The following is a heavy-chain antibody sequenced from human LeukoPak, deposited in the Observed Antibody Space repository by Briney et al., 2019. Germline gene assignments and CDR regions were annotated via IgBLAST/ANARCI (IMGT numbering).Heavy chain of an antibody. Sequence: SETLSLTCAVYGGSFSGYYWSWIRQPPGRGLEWIGEINHSGSTNYNPSLKSRVTISVDTSKNQFSLKPSSVTAADTAVYYCARGRNYDYVWGSYRYEVAVYYFDYWGQGTLVTVSS. J-gene: IGHJ4*02. CDR3: ARGRNYDYVWGSYRYEVAVYYFDY. CDR2: INHSGST. D-gene: IGHD3-16*02. V-gene: IGHV4-34*01. CDR1: GGSFSGYY.